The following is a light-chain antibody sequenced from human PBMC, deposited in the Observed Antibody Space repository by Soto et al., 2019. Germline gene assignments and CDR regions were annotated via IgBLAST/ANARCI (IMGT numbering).Light chain of an antibody. V-gene: IGLV1-40*01. Sequence: QSVLTQPPSVSGAPGQRVTMSCTGSSSNIGAGCDVHWYQHLPGTAPKLLIYGNTNRPSGVPDRFSGSKSGTSASLAITGRQAEDEADYYCQSYDTSLSGPVVFGGGTQLTVL. J-gene: IGLJ2*01. CDR1: SSNIGAGCD. CDR2: GNT. CDR3: QSYDTSLSGPVV.